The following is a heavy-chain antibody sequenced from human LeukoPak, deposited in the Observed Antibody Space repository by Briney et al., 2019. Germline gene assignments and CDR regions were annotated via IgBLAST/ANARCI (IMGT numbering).Heavy chain of an antibody. CDR3: ARDRIVVVPAAISKTYYYYGMDV. D-gene: IGHD2-2*01. Sequence: GGSLRLSCAASRFTVSSNYMSWVRQARGKGLEWVSVIYSGGSTYYADSVKGRFTISRDNSKNTLYLQMNSLRAEDTGVYYCARDRIVVVPAAISKTYYYYGMDVWGQGTTVTVSS. J-gene: IGHJ6*02. V-gene: IGHV3-53*01. CDR1: RFTVSSNY. CDR2: IYSGGST.